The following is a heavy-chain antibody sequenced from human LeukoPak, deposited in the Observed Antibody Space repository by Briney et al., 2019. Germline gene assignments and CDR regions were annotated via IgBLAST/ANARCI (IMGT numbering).Heavy chain of an antibody. D-gene: IGHD6-19*01. CDR1: PDTFTRYG. Sequence: GASVKVSCNASPDTFTRYGITWVRQAPGQGLEWMGWIRAYNGDTNYAQKFQGRVTMTAERSTNTAYMELRGLTFDDTAVFYCATTTATSGSSLYWGQGTLVNVAS. V-gene: IGHV1-18*01. CDR2: IRAYNGDT. J-gene: IGHJ4*02. CDR3: ATTTATSGSSLY.